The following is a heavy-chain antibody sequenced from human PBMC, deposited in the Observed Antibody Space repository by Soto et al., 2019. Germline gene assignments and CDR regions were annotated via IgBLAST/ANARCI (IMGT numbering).Heavy chain of an antibody. V-gene: IGHV4-30-4*01. CDR2: IYYSGST. CDR1: GGSISSGDYY. Sequence: PSETLSLTCTVSGGSISSGDYYWSWIRQPPGKGLEWIGYIYYSGSTYYNPSLKSRVTISVDTSKNQFSLKLSSVTAADTAVYYCARERAGYSSSFAFDIWGQGTMVTVSS. J-gene: IGHJ3*02. D-gene: IGHD6-13*01. CDR3: ARERAGYSSSFAFDI.